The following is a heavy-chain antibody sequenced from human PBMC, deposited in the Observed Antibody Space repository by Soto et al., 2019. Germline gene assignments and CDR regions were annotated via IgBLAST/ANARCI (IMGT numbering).Heavy chain of an antibody. J-gene: IGHJ4*02. D-gene: IGHD3-3*01. CDR2: IKQDGSEK. V-gene: IGHV3-7*01. CDR3: ARAGSDLWSGSFRY. Sequence: AGSLRLSCAASGFTCSSYWMSWVRQAPGKWLEWVANIKQDGSEKYYVDSVKGRFTISRDNAKNSLYLQMNSLRAEDTAVYCCARAGSDLWSGSFRYWGQGTLVTVSS. CDR1: GFTCSSYW.